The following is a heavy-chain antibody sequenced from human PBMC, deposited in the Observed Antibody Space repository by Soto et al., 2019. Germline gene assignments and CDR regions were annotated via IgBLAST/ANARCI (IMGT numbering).Heavy chain of an antibody. Sequence: EVQLLESGGGLVQPGGSLRLSCAASGFTFSSYAMSWVRQAPGKGLEWVSAISGSGGSTYYADSVKGRFTISRDNTKNTLYLQMNSLRAEDTAVYYCAKARFNYDFWSGPPLDYWGQGTLVTGSS. J-gene: IGHJ4*02. CDR2: ISGSGGST. D-gene: IGHD3-3*01. V-gene: IGHV3-23*01. CDR1: GFTFSSYA. CDR3: AKARFNYDFWSGPPLDY.